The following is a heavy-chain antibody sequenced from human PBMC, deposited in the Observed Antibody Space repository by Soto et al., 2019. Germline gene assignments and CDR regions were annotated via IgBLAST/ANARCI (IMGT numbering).Heavy chain of an antibody. V-gene: IGHV3-30*18. CDR3: AKDLYNYGEFDY. CDR1: GFTFSSCG. CDR2: ISYDGSKK. D-gene: IGHD5-18*01. J-gene: IGHJ4*02. Sequence: QVQLVESGGGVVQPGRSLRLSCAASGFTFSSCGMHWVRQAPGKGLEWVAVISYDGSKKYYADSVKGRFTISRDNSKNTLYLQMNSLKVEDTAVYYCAKDLYNYGEFDYWGQGTLVTVSS.